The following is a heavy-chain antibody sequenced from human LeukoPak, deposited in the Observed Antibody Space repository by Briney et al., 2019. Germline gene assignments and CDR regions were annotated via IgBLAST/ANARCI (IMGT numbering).Heavy chain of an antibody. V-gene: IGHV4-61*02. Sequence: SQTLSLTCTVSVGSISSSSYYWSWIRQPAGKGLEWIGRIYTSGSTNYNPSLKSRVTISVDTSKNQFSLQLSSVTAADTAVYYCARSLSSGYYYFDYWGQGTLVTVSS. CDR3: ARSLSSGYYYFDY. D-gene: IGHD3-22*01. J-gene: IGHJ4*02. CDR2: IYTSGST. CDR1: VGSISSSSYY.